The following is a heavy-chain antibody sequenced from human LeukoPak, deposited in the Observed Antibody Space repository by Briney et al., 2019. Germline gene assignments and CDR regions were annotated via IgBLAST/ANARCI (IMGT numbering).Heavy chain of an antibody. V-gene: IGHV3-23*01. D-gene: IGHD2-15*01. J-gene: IGHJ6*03. CDR1: GFTISSYA. CDR2: INGNNINT. CDR3: AKCYRAAPQYMDV. Sequence: PGGSLRLSCAASGFTISSYAMSWVRQAPGKGLEWVSAINGNNINTYYAGSVKGRFTISRDNSKNTLYLQMYSLRAEDTAVYYCAKCYRAAPQYMDVWGKGTTVTVSS.